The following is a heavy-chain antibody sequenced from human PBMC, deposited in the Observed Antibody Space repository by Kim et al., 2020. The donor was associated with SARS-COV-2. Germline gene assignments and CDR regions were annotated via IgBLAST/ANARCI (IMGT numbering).Heavy chain of an antibody. Sequence: GGSLRLSCAASGFTFSSYAMHWVRQAPGKGLEWVAVISYDGSNKYYADSVKGRFTISRDNSKNTLYLQMNSLRAEDTAVYYCARFRGYYYGMDVWGQGTTVTVSS. CDR1: GFTFSSYA. D-gene: IGHD3-16*01. CDR3: ARFRGYYYGMDV. J-gene: IGHJ6*02. CDR2: ISYDGSNK. V-gene: IGHV3-30*04.